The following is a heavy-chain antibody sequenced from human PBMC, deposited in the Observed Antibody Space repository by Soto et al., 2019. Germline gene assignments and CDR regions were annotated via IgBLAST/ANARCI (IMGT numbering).Heavy chain of an antibody. CDR2: IDPSDSYT. D-gene: IGHD6-13*01. CDR1: AYSFTTYW. Sequence: SGESLKISCKGSAYSFTTYWITWVRQMPGKGLEWMGRIDPSDSYTNYSPSFQGHVTISADQSISTAYLQWSSLKASDTAIYYCARLRAAAATDYYYYGMDVWGQGTTVTVSS. V-gene: IGHV5-10-1*01. J-gene: IGHJ6*02. CDR3: ARLRAAAATDYYYYGMDV.